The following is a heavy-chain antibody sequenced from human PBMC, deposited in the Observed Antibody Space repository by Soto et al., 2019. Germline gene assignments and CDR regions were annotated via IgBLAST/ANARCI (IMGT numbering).Heavy chain of an antibody. CDR1: GFTFDDYA. Sequence: EVQLVESGGGLVQPGRSLRLSCAASGFTFDDYAMHWVRQAPGKGLEWVSGISCNSGSICYADSVKGRFTISRDNAKNSLHLQMNGLRAEDTALSYCAHDMCQQLGSVGFDPWGQVTLVTVSS. CDR2: ISCNSGSI. D-gene: IGHD6-13*01. CDR3: AHDMCQQLGSVGFDP. V-gene: IGHV3-9*01. J-gene: IGHJ5*02.